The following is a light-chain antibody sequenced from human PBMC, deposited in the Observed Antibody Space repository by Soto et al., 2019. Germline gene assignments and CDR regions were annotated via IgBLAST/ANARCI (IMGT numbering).Light chain of an antibody. V-gene: IGKV1-5*03. CDR1: QNISSW. CDR2: KAS. J-gene: IGKJ1*01. Sequence: IQMTQSPSTLSASLGVRCPSACLASQNISSWLAWYQQKPGKAPNLLIYKASSLESGVPARFSGSGSGTDFTLTISSLQPDDFATYYCQQYDRYPRTFGQGTKVDIK. CDR3: QQYDRYPRT.